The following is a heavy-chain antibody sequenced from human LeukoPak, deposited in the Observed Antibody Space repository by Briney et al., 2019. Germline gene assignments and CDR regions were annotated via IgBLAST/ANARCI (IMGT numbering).Heavy chain of an antibody. J-gene: IGHJ3*02. CDR3: ARERARVVVNWAFDI. Sequence: GASVKVSCKASGYTFTSYYMHWVRQAPGQGLEWMGIINPSGGSTSYAQKFQGRVTMTRDMSTSTVYMELSSLRSEDTAVYYCARERARVVVNWAFDIWGQGTMVTVSS. CDR1: GYTFTSYY. D-gene: IGHD3-22*01. V-gene: IGHV1-46*01. CDR2: INPSGGST.